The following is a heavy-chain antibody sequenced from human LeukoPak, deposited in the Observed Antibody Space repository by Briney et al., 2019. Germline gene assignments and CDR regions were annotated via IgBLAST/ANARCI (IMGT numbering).Heavy chain of an antibody. CDR2: ISYDGSNK. V-gene: IGHV3-30-3*01. J-gene: IGHJ4*02. CDR3: ATPGVSSGWYYFDY. D-gene: IGHD6-19*01. CDR1: GFTFSSYA. Sequence: GGSLRLSCAASGFTFSSYAMHWVRQAPGKGLEWVAVISYDGSNKYYADSVKGRFTISRDNSKNTLYLQMNSLRAEDTAVYYCATPGVSSGWYYFDYWGQGTLATVSS.